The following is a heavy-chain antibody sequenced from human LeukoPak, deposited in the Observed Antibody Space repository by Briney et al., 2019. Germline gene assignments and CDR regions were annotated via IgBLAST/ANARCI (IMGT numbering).Heavy chain of an antibody. Sequence: DSVKVSCKASGYTFTGYYMYWVRQAPGQGLEWVGRINPNSGATNYAQQFQGRVTMTRDTSISTAYMELSRLRSDDTAVYYCVRDHDILTGYPTDYWGQGTLVTVSS. J-gene: IGHJ4*02. CDR1: GYTFTGYY. CDR3: VRDHDILTGYPTDY. CDR2: INPNSGAT. V-gene: IGHV1-2*06. D-gene: IGHD3-9*01.